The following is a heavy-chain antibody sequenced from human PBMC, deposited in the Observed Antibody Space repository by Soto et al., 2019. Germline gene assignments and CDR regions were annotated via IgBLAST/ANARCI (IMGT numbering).Heavy chain of an antibody. V-gene: IGHV3-23*01. D-gene: IGHD3-9*01. CDR2: ISGGGGTT. Sequence: APGKGLEWVSAISGGGGTTYYADSVKGRFTISRDNSKNTLYLQMNSLRAEDTAVYYCAKNVWGITIFGGRDFWGKGTTVTVSS. J-gene: IGHJ6*04. CDR3: AKNVWGITIFGGRDF.